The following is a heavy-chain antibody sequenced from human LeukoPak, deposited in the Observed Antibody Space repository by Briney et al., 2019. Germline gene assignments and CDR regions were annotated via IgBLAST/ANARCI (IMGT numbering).Heavy chain of an antibody. V-gene: IGHV1-69*13. J-gene: IGHJ3*02. CDR1: VGTFSSYA. D-gene: IGHD6-13*01. CDR3: ATDNAGAFDI. Sequence: SVKVSCKASVGTFSSYAISWVRQPPGQGLEWMGGIIPIFGTANYAQKFQGRVTITADESTSTAYMELSSLRSEDTAVYYCATDNAGAFDIWGQGTMVTVSS. CDR2: IIPIFGTA.